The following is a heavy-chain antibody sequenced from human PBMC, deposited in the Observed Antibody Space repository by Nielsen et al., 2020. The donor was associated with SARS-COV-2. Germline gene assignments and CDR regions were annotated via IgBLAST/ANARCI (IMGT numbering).Heavy chain of an antibody. CDR1: GFTFSNYD. CDR2: IGTAGET. V-gene: IGHV3-13*04. J-gene: IGHJ6*02. CDR3: ARDSAGAGFGGALYGMDV. Sequence: GGSLRLSCAASGFTFSNYDMHWVRQATGKGLEWVSGIGTAGETYYPGSVKGRFTISRDNAKNSLYLQMNSLRAEDTAVYYCARDSAGAGFGGALYGMDVWGQGTTVTVSS. D-gene: IGHD3-10*01.